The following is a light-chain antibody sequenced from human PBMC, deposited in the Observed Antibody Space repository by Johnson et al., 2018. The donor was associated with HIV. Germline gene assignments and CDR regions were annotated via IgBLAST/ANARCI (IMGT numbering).Light chain of an antibody. V-gene: IGLV1-51*01. CDR3: GTWDSNLSGGLSV. CDR2: DNN. CDR1: SSNIGNNY. Sequence: QSILTQPPSVSAAPGQKVTISCSGSSSNIGNNYVSWYQQLPGTAPKLLIYDNNKRPSGIPDRFSGSKSGTSATLGITGLQTGDEADYYCGTWDSNLSGGLSVFGSGTRVTVL. J-gene: IGLJ1*01.